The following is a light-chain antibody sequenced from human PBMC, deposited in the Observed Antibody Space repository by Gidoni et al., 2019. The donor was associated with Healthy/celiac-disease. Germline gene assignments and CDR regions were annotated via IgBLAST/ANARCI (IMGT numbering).Light chain of an antibody. CDR2: AAS. Sequence: IQITQSPPSLSASVGHRVPITCRASQGISNYLAWLQQKPGKAPKSPIYAASSVPSGVPSKFSGSGSGTDFTLTISSLQPEDFATYYCQQYNSYPLTFGGGTKVEIK. CDR3: QQYNSYPLT. V-gene: IGKV1-16*02. J-gene: IGKJ4*01. CDR1: QGISNY.